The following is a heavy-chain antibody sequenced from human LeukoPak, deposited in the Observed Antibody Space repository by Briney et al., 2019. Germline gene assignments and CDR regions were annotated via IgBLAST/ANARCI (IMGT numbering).Heavy chain of an antibody. CDR2: ISSNSGTI. CDR3: ARGWGLFDY. V-gene: IGHV3-48*04. Sequence: PGGSLRLSCAASGVTFSIYSMNWVRQAPREGVEWISYISSNSGTIYYADSVKGRFTISADNAKNSLYLQMNRLRAEDTAVYYCARGWGLFDYWGQGTMVSVSS. J-gene: IGHJ4*02. D-gene: IGHD7-27*01. CDR1: GVTFSIYS.